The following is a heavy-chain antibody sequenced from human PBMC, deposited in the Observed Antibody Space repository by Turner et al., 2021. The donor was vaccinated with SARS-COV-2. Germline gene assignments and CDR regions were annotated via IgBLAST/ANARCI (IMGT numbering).Heavy chain of an antibody. CDR1: GFTFDHYA. D-gene: IGHD3-10*01. CDR3: ARDSGDFDY. J-gene: IGHJ4*02. V-gene: IGHV3-9*01. CDR2: ISWNSVNI. Sequence: EVQLVESGGGLVQPGRSLRLSCAASGFTFDHYAMHWVRQAPGKGLEWVSGISWNSVNIAYADSVKGRVTISRDNAKNSLYLQMNSLRAEDTAVYYCARDSGDFDYWGQGTLVTVSS.